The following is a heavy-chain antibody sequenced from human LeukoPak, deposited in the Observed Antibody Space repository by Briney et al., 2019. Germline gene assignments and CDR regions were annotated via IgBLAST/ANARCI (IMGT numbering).Heavy chain of an antibody. CDR1: GGSISSYY. CDR2: IYTSGST. CDR3: ARGCPRGEVRAGTGTCYFDS. J-gene: IGHJ4*02. Sequence: PETLSLTCTVSGGSISSYYWSWIRQPAGKGLEWIGRIYTSGSTNYNPSLKSRVTMSVDTSKNQFSLKMPSVTVADTAVYYCARGCPRGEVRAGTGTCYFDSWGQGTLVTVSS. D-gene: IGHD6-13*01. V-gene: IGHV4-4*07.